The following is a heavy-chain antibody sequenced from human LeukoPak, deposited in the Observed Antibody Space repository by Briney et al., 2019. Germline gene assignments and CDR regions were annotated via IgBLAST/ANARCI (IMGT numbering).Heavy chain of an antibody. CDR2: IRGNAGTT. Sequence: GGSLRLSCAASGFIFSNYGMSWVRQAPGKGLEWVSAIRGNAGTTYYADSVKGRFTIFRDNSKDMLYLQMNSLRVEDTAVYYCAKGHTDSSGYYYFDSWGQGTLVTVSS. J-gene: IGHJ4*02. D-gene: IGHD3-22*01. CDR3: AKGHTDSSGYYYFDS. CDR1: GFIFSNYG. V-gene: IGHV3-23*01.